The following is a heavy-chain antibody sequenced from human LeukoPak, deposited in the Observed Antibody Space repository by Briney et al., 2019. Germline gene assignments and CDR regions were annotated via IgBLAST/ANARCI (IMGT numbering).Heavy chain of an antibody. D-gene: IGHD3-3*01. CDR2: INPNSGGT. CDR3: ARAAASLESCYEDYYYYYMDV. Sequence: GASVKVSCKASGYTFTGYYMHWVRQAPGQGLEWMGWINPNSGGTNYAQKFQGRVTMTRDTSISTAYMELSRLRSDDTAVYYCARAAASLESCYEDYYYYYMDVWGKGTTVTVSS. V-gene: IGHV1-2*02. J-gene: IGHJ6*03. CDR1: GYTFTGYY.